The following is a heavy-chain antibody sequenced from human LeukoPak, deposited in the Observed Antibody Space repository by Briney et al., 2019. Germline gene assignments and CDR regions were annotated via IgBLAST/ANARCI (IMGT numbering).Heavy chain of an antibody. CDR1: GYTFTSYG. CDR3: ARRGNWNDADY. Sequence: GASVTVSCKASGYTFTSYGISWVRQAPGQGLEWMGWISAYNGNTNYAQKLQGRVTITRDTSASTAYMELNSLRSEDTAVYYCARRGNWNDADYWGQGTLVTVSS. CDR2: ISAYNGNT. V-gene: IGHV1-18*01. J-gene: IGHJ4*02. D-gene: IGHD1-1*01.